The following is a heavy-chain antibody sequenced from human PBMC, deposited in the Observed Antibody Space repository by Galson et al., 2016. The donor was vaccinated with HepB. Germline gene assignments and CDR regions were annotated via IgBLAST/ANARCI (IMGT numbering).Heavy chain of an antibody. D-gene: IGHD1-1*01. CDR1: GYRFTSYW. V-gene: IGHV5-51*01. CDR2: LYPGDSDA. J-gene: IGHJ6*04. CDR3: ARHRRGDWNDDYSYALDV. Sequence: QSGAEVKKPGESLKISCKGSGYRFTSYWIGWVRQMPGKGLEWMGSLYPGDSDARNRPSFQGHVTISADKSINTAYLQWSSLRASDTGIYYCARHRRGDWNDDYSYALDVWGKGTTVTVSS.